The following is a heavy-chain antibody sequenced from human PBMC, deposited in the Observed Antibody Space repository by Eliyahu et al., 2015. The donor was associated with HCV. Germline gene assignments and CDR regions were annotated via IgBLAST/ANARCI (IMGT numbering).Heavy chain of an antibody. V-gene: IGHV3-30*18. D-gene: IGHD3-3*01. Sequence: QVQLVESGGGVVQPGRSLRLSCAASGFTFSSYGLHWVRQAPGKGLEWVAVTSYDGSNKYYADSVKGRFTISRDNSKNTLYLQMNSLRAEDTAVYYCAKDRLEWSLDYYYYGMDVWGQGTTVTVSS. CDR3: AKDRLEWSLDYYYYGMDV. CDR1: GFTFSSYG. CDR2: TSYDGSNK. J-gene: IGHJ6*02.